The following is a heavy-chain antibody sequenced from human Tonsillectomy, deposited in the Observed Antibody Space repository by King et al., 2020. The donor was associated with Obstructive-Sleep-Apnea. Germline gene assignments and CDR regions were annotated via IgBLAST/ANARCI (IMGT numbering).Heavy chain of an antibody. CDR1: GLVVSSNY. CDR2: IYSGDGGAT. V-gene: IGHV3-53*04. D-gene: IGHD3-16*01. Sequence: EVQLVESGGGLIRPGGSLRLSCSASGLVVSSNYMTWVRQAPGKGLEWVSVIYSGDGGATYYADSVRGRFTISRHASTLYLQMNSLKPEDTAIYYCASDRFGGPRRWGQGTMVTVSS. J-gene: IGHJ3*01. CDR3: ASDRFGGPRR.